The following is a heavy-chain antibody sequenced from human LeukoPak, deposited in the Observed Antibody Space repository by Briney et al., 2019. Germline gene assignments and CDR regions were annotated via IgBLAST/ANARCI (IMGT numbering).Heavy chain of an antibody. CDR2: IYHSGST. J-gene: IGHJ6*03. V-gene: IGHV4-38-2*02. Sequence: PSETLSLTCTVSGYSISSGYYWGWIRQPPGKGLEWIGSIYHSGSTNYNPSLKSRVTISVGTSKNQFSLKLSSVTAADTAVYYCTRGSIAYYYMDVWGKGTTVTISS. D-gene: IGHD3-22*01. CDR3: TRGSIAYYYMDV. CDR1: GYSISSGYY.